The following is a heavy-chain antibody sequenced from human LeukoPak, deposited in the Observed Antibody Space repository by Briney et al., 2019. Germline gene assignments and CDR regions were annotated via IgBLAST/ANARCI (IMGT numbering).Heavy chain of an antibody. Sequence: GGSLRLSCAASGFTFNTYAMSWVRQAPGKGLEWVSGIGGSGSSTYYADSVKGRFTISRDNSKNTLYLQMNSLRAEDTAVYYCAKGYSSSWYSSYFEYWGQGTLVTVSS. J-gene: IGHJ4*02. V-gene: IGHV3-23*01. D-gene: IGHD6-13*01. CDR3: AKGYSSSWYSSYFEY. CDR2: IGGSGSST. CDR1: GFTFNTYA.